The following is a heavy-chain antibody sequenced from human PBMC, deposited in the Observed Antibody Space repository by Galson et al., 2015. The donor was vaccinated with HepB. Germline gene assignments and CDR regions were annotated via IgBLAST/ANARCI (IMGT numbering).Heavy chain of an antibody. D-gene: IGHD4-17*01. J-gene: IGHJ3*02. CDR2: ISGSGGST. V-gene: IGHV3-23*01. Sequence: SLRLSCAASGFTFDNYALSWVRQAPGKGLEWVSAISGSGGSTYYADSVKGRFTISRDNSKNTLYLQMNGLRAEDTAVYYCAKEGATVSGNDAFDIWGQGTMVTVSS. CDR3: AKEGATVSGNDAFDI. CDR1: GFTFDNYA.